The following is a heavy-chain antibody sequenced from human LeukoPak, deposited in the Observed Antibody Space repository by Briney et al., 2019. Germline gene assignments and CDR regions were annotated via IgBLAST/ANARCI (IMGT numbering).Heavy chain of an antibody. J-gene: IGHJ4*02. CDR1: GFTFSSYA. Sequence: GGSLRLSCAASGFTFSSYAMHWVRQAPGKGLEWVAVISYDGSNKYYADSVKGRFTISRDNSKNTLYLQMNSLRAEDTAVYYCARASDLYFDYWGQGTLVTVSS. V-gene: IGHV3-30-3*01. CDR2: ISYDGSNK. CDR3: ARASDLYFDY.